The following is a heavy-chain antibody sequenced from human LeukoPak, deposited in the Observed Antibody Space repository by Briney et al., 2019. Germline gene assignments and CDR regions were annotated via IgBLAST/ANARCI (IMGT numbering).Heavy chain of an antibody. CDR2: ISGGVPST. Sequence: GGSLRLSCAASGFPFSTYALIWVRQAPGKGLEWVSAISGGVPSTYYADSAKGRFTISRDNSKNTLYLQMNSLRAEDTALYYCAKLTVTRYFDYWGQGTLVTVSS. CDR3: AKLTVTRYFDY. V-gene: IGHV3-23*01. D-gene: IGHD1-14*01. CDR1: GFPFSTYA. J-gene: IGHJ4*02.